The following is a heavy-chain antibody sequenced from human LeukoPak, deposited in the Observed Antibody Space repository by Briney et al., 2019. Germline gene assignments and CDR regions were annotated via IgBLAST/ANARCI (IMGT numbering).Heavy chain of an antibody. V-gene: IGHV1-2*02. J-gene: IGHJ6*03. CDR1: VYTFTGYY. CDR2: INPNSGGT. Sequence: EASVNVSCKASVYTFTGYYMHWVRQAPGQGLEWMGGINPNSGGTNYAQKFQGRVTMTRDTSISTAYMELSRLRSDDPGVYYCASPGSSSSRDYYYYMDVWGKGTTVTVSS. CDR3: ASPGSSSSRDYYYYMDV. D-gene: IGHD6-6*01.